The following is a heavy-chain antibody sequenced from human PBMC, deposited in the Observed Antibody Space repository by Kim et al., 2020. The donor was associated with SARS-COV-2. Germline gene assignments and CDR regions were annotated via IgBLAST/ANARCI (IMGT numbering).Heavy chain of an antibody. D-gene: IGHD6-13*01. V-gene: IGHV2-5*01. J-gene: IGHJ6*02. Sequence: RYSPSRKSRLTITKDPSKNQVVLTMTNMDPVDTATYYCARQQLLYYYGMDVWGQGTTVTVSS. CDR3: ARQQLLYYYGMDV.